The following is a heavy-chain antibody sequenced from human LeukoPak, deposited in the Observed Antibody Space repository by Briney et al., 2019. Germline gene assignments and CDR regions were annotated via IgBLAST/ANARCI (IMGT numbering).Heavy chain of an antibody. V-gene: IGHV4-34*01. J-gene: IGHJ4*02. Sequence: SETLSLTCAVYGGSLSSYYWRWIRQPPGKGLEWIGEINHSGSTNYNPSLKSRVTISVDTSKNQFSLKLSSVTAADTGVYYCAIVYSSNWYLWYYFDYWGQGTLVTVSS. D-gene: IGHD6-13*01. CDR1: GGSLSSYY. CDR2: INHSGST. CDR3: AIVYSSNWYLWYYFDY.